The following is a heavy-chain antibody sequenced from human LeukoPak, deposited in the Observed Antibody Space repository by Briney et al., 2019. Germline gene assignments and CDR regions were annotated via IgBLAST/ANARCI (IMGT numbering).Heavy chain of an antibody. CDR2: IYSSGST. CDR1: GGSISSSYYY. D-gene: IGHD4-17*01. Sequence: SETLSLTCTVSGGSISSSYYYWGWIRQPPGKGLEWIGSIYSSGSTYYNPSLKSRVTISVDTSKNQFSLKLTSVTAADTAVYNCARHYGPWGQGTLVTVSS. CDR3: ARHYGP. J-gene: IGHJ5*02. V-gene: IGHV4-39*01.